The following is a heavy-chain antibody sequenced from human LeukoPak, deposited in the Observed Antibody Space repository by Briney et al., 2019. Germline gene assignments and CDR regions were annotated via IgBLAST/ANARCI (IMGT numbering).Heavy chain of an antibody. CDR2: INPNSGGT. Sequence: ASVTVSCKASGYTFTVYYMHWVRQAPGQGLEWMGWINPNSGGTNYAQKFQGRVTMTRDTSISAAYMELSRLRSDDTAVYYCARDAPGTVTTLLHWFDPWGQGTLVTVSS. J-gene: IGHJ5*02. CDR3: ARDAPGTVTTLLHWFDP. CDR1: GYTFTVYY. V-gene: IGHV1-2*02. D-gene: IGHD4-17*01.